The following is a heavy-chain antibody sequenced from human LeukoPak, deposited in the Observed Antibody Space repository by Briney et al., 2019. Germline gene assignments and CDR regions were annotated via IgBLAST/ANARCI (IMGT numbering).Heavy chain of an antibody. V-gene: IGHV4-34*01. CDR2: INHSGST. J-gene: IGHJ4*02. Sequence: SETLSLTCTVSGGSISSYYWSWIRQPPGKGLEWIGEINHSGSTNYNPSLKSRVTISVDTSKNQFSLKLSSVTAADTAVYYCARGRRVLRYFDWFPALDYWGQGTLVTVSS. D-gene: IGHD3-9*01. CDR3: ARGRRVLRYFDWFPALDY. CDR1: GGSISSYY.